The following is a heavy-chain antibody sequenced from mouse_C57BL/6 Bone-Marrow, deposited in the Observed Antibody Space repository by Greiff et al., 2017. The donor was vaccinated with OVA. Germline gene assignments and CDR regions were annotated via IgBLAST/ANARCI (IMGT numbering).Heavy chain of an antibody. CDR3: AREGLRIAY. CDR1: GYTFTSYT. Sequence: QVHVKQSGAELARPGASVKMSCKASGYTFTSYTMHWVKQRPGQGLEWIGYINPSRGYTKYNQKFKDKATLTADKSSSTAYMQLSSLTSEDSAVYYCAREGLRIAYWGQGTLVTVSA. J-gene: IGHJ3*01. V-gene: IGHV1-4*01. D-gene: IGHD2-4*01. CDR2: INPSRGYT.